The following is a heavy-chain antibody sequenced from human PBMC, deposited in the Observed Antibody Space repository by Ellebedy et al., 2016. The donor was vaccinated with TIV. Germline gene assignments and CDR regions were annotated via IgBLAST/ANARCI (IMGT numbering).Heavy chain of an antibody. CDR3: ARDRTYYDTRGYDWYFDL. V-gene: IGHV3-30*04. D-gene: IGHD3-22*01. J-gene: IGHJ2*01. Sequence: GESLKISXAASGFTFSSYAMHWVRQAPGKGLEWVAAISFDGSSENYVDSVKGRFTISRDNSKNTLYLQMNTLRAEDTAVYYCARDRTYYDTRGYDWYFDLWGRGTLVTVSS. CDR2: ISFDGSSE. CDR1: GFTFSSYA.